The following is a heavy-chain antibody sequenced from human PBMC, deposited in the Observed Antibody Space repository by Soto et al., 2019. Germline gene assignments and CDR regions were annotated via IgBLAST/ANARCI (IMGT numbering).Heavy chain of an antibody. J-gene: IGHJ6*02. CDR3: ATAIEQSGGYYYGMDV. D-gene: IGHD3-10*01. V-gene: IGHV3-23*01. CDR1: GFTFGSYA. Sequence: EAQLLESGGGLVQPGGSLRLSCAASGFTFGSYAMSWVRQAPGKGLEWVSELSSSGGYTYYADSVTGRFTISRDNSRNSLYLQMSGLRAEDTALYYCATAIEQSGGYYYGMDVWGQGTTVSVSS. CDR2: LSSSGGYT.